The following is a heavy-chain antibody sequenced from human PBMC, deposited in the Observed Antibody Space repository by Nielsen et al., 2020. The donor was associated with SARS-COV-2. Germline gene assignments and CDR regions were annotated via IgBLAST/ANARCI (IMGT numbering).Heavy chain of an antibody. V-gene: IGHV4-59*01. CDR2: IYYSGST. Sequence: WIRQPPGKGLEWIGYIYYSGSTNYNPSLKSRVTISVDTSKNQFSLKLSSVTAADTAVYYCAKVEQSMIVVGLAPGAFDIWGQGTMVTVSS. CDR3: AKVEQSMIVVGLAPGAFDI. J-gene: IGHJ3*02. D-gene: IGHD3-22*01.